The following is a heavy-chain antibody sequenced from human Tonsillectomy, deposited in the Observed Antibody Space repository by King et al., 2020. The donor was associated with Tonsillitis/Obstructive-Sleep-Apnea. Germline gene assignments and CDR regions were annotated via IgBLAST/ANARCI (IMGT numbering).Heavy chain of an antibody. V-gene: IGHV5-51*01. D-gene: IGHD3-3*01. CDR1: GYSFTSYY. Sequence: VQLVESGAEVTKPGESLKISCKDSGYSFTSYYIGWVRQMPGKGLEWMGIIYPGDSDTRYSPSFQGQVTISADRSISTAYLQWSSLKASDTPMYYCARPTSITISGDAFDIWGQGTMVTVSS. CDR3: ARPTSITISGDAFDI. CDR2: IYPGDSDT. J-gene: IGHJ3*02.